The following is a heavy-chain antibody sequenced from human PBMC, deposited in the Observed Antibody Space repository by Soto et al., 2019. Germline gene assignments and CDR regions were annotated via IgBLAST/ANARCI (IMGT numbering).Heavy chain of an antibody. V-gene: IGHV4-59*01. Sequence: SETLSLTCTVSGGSISSYYWSWIRQPPGKGLEWNRYIYYSGSTNYNPSNKRRITISIDTSKNQLSLKLSSVTAADTAVYFCARGLRAMVRGAHSPWFDPWGQGTLVTVS. CDR2: IYYSGST. J-gene: IGHJ5*02. CDR3: ARGLRAMVRGAHSPWFDP. D-gene: IGHD3-10*01. CDR1: GGSISSYY.